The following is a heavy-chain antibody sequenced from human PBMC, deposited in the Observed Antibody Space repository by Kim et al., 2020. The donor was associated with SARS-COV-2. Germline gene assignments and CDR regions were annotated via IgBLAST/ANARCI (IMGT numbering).Heavy chain of an antibody. CDR3: ARAKGLYGDYAY. V-gene: IGHV3-30*04. CDR1: GFTFSSYA. CDR2: ISYDGSNK. J-gene: IGHJ4*02. Sequence: GGSLRLSCAASGFTFSSYAMHWVRQAPGKGLEWVAVISYDGSNKYYADSVKGRFTISRDNSKNTLYLQMNSLRAEDTAVYYCARAKGLYGDYAYWGQGTLVTVAS. D-gene: IGHD4-17*01.